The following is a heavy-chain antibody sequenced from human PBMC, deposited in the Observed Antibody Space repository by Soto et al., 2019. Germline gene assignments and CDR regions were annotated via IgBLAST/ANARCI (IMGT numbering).Heavy chain of an antibody. V-gene: IGHV4-4*02. CDR1: GGSISNGNW. CDR3: ARGDGDYGLSYFDS. D-gene: IGHD4-17*01. Sequence: QVQLQESGPGLVKPSGTLSLTCAVSGGSISNGNWWSWVRQPPGKGLEWVGKVYHSGSTNYNPSHKSRVTISVDKSKNQFSLRLNSVTAADTAVYYCARGDGDYGLSYFDSWGQGTLVTVSS. J-gene: IGHJ4*02. CDR2: VYHSGST.